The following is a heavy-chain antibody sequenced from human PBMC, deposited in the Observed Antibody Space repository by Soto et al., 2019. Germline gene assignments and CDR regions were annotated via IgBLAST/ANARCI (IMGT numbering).Heavy chain of an antibody. CDR2: IYYGGSS. CDR1: GVSISSSSYY. J-gene: IGHJ4*02. V-gene: IGHV4-39*01. CDR3: ARHGSY. Sequence: LSLTCAVSGVSISSSSYYWGWIRQPPGKGLEWIGTIYYGGSSYSNPSLKSRVTISLDTSKNQFSLTLTSVTAADTAVYYCARHGSYWGQGTLVTLST.